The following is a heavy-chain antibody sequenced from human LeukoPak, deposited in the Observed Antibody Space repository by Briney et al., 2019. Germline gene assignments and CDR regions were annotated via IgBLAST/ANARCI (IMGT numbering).Heavy chain of an antibody. CDR2: INHSGST. J-gene: IGHJ5*01. CDR3: ARGKNHWVVVPAAMGGWFDS. D-gene: IGHD2-2*01. V-gene: IGHV4-34*01. CDR1: GGSFSGYY. Sequence: SETLSLTCAVYGGSFSGYYWSWIRQPPGKGLEWIGEINHSGSTNYNPSLKSRVTISVDTSKNQFSLKLSSVTAADTAVYYCARGKNHWVVVPAAMGGWFDSWGQGTLVTVSS.